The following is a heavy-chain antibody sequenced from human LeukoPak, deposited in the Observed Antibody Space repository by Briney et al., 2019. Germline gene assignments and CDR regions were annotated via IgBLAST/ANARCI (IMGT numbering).Heavy chain of an antibody. Sequence: SETLSLTCSVSGASISNYYWGWIRQAPGKGLEWIGYIYYSGNTNTYNPSLKSRATISLYTSRKSFSLELRSVTAADTAVYYCARGGSYGAYLDYWGQGALVIVS. CDR1: GASISNYY. J-gene: IGHJ4*02. CDR2: IYYSGNT. CDR3: ARGGSYGAYLDY. V-gene: IGHV4-59*01. D-gene: IGHD1-26*01.